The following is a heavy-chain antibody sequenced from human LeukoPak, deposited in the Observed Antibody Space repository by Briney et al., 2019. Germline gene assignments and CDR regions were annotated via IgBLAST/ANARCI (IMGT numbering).Heavy chain of an antibody. J-gene: IGHJ4*02. CDR2: IYYSGST. D-gene: IGHD2-2*01. V-gene: IGHV4-39*01. Sequence: PSEALSLTCTVSGGSISSSSYYWGWIRQPPGKGLEWIGSIYYSGSTYYNPSLKSRVTISVDTSKNQFSLKLSSVTAADTAVYYCARQLGYCSSTSCYADKVDYWGQGTLVTVSS. CDR1: GGSISSSSYY. CDR3: ARQLGYCSSTSCYADKVDY.